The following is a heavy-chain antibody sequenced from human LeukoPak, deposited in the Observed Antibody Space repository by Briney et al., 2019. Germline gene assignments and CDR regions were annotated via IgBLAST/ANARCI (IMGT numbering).Heavy chain of an antibody. Sequence: SQTLSLTCTVSGGSISSGGYYWSWIRQHPGKGLEWIGYIYYSGSTHYNPSLKSRVTISVDTSKNQFSLKLSSVTAADTAVYYCARGAPDAFDIWGQGTMVTVSS. CDR2: IYYSGST. V-gene: IGHV4-31*03. CDR1: GGSISSGGYY. J-gene: IGHJ3*02. CDR3: ARGAPDAFDI.